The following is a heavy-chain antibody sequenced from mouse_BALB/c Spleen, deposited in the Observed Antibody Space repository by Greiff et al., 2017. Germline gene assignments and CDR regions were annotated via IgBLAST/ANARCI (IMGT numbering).Heavy chain of an antibody. CDR3: ARGAYYRYDDWFAY. Sequence: ESGPGLVKPSQSLSLTCSVTGYSITSGYYWNWIRQFPGNKLEWMGYISYDGSNNYNPSLKNRISITRDTSKNQFFLKLNSVTTEDTATYYCARGAYYRYDDWFAYWGQGTLVTVSA. CDR2: ISYDGSN. J-gene: IGHJ3*01. CDR1: GYSITSGYY. D-gene: IGHD2-14*01. V-gene: IGHV3-6*02.